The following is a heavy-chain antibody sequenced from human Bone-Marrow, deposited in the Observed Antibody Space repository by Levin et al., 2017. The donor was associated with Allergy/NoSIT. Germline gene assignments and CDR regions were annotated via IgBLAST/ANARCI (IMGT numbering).Heavy chain of an antibody. D-gene: IGHD6-19*01. CDR2: ISFDGERI. Sequence: PGGSLRLSCAASEFTFRMYGMHWVRQAPGKGLEWVAVISFDGERIHYVDSAKGRFTISRDNSQNTLYLQMNRLRPEDTGMYYCARDPRGSSGFEPVDYYHGLDVRGEGTTVIVSS. CDR3: ARDPRGSSGFEPVDYYHGLDV. J-gene: IGHJ6*01. V-gene: IGHV3-30*03. CDR1: EFTFRMYG.